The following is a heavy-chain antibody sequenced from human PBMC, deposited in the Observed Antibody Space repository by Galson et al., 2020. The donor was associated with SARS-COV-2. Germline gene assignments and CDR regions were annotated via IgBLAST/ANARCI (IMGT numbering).Heavy chain of an antibody. Sequence: SETLSLTCTVSGASISSYYWSWIRQPPGKGLEWLGFIYYTGGTNYNPSLKSRVTISLDASKNQFSLKLSSVTAADTAVYYCARGEERDSTGYSYYGKYYYFGMDVWGQGTTVIVS. D-gene: IGHD3-22*01. CDR3: ARGEERDSTGYSYYGKYYYFGMDV. V-gene: IGHV4-59*01. J-gene: IGHJ6*02. CDR1: GASISSYY. CDR2: IYYTGGT.